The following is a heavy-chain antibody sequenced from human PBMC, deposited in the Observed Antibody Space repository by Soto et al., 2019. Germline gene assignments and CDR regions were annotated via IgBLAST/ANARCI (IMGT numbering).Heavy chain of an antibody. CDR3: AREERLLELPSIVYGMDV. Sequence: ASVKVSCKASGGTFSSYAISWVRQAPGQGLEWMGGIIPIFGTANYAQKFQGRVTITADKSTSTAYMELSSLRSEDTAVYYCAREERLLELPSIVYGMDVWGQGTTVTVSS. CDR2: IIPIFGTA. V-gene: IGHV1-69*06. CDR1: GGTFSSYA. J-gene: IGHJ6*02. D-gene: IGHD1-7*01.